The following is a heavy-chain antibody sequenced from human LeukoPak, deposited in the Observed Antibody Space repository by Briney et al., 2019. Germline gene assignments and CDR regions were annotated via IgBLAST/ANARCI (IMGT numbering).Heavy chain of an antibody. V-gene: IGHV3-33*08. Sequence: GGSLRLSCAASGFTFSSYAMSWVRQAPGKGLEWVAVIWYDGSNKYYADSVKGRFTISRDNSKNTLFLQMNSLRAEDTAVYYCARVYCSGGSCYGPFDYWGQGTLVTVSS. D-gene: IGHD2-15*01. J-gene: IGHJ4*02. CDR2: IWYDGSNK. CDR1: GFTFSSYA. CDR3: ARVYCSGGSCYGPFDY.